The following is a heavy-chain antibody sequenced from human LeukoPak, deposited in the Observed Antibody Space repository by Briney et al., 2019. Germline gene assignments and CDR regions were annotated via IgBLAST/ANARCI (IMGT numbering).Heavy chain of an antibody. D-gene: IGHD3-10*01. V-gene: IGHV3-21*01. CDR3: ASHRGPDYYGSGSYYNAYFDY. CDR1: GFTFSSYS. J-gene: IGHJ4*02. CDR2: ISSSSSYI. Sequence: GGSLRLSCAASGFTFSSYSMNWVRQAPGKGLDWVSSISSSSSYICYADSVKGRFTTSRDNAKNSLYLQMNSLRAEDTAVYYCASHRGPDYYGSGSYYNAYFDYWGQGTLVTVSS.